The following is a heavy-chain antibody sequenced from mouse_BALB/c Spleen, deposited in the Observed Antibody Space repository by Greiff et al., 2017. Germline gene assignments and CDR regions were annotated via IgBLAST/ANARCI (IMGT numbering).Heavy chain of an antibody. V-gene: IGHV5-6-5*01. J-gene: IGHJ2*01. CDR1: GFTFSSYA. Sequence: EVQRVESGGGLVKPGGSLKLSCAASGFTFSSYAMSWVRQTPEKRLEWVASISSGGSTYYPDSVKGRFTISRDNARNILYLQMSSLRSEDTAMYYCARRDDYWGQGTTLTVSS. CDR3: ARRDDY. CDR2: ISSGGST.